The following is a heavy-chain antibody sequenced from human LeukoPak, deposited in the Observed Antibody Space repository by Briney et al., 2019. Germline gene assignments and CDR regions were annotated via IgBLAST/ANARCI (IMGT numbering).Heavy chain of an antibody. V-gene: IGHV4-30-4*02. CDR1: GGSISSGDYY. D-gene: IGHD5-18*01. CDR3: ARDQGGEVDTNWFDP. CDR2: IYYSGST. J-gene: IGHJ5*02. Sequence: SETLSLTCTVSGGSISSGDYYWSWIRQPPGKGLEWIGYIYYSGSTYYNPSLKSRVTISVDTSKNQFSLKLSSVTAADTAVYYCARDQGGEVDTNWFDPWGQGTLVTVSS.